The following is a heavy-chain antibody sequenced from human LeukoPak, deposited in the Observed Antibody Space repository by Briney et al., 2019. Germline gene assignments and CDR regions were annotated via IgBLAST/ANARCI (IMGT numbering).Heavy chain of an antibody. Sequence: SQTLSLTCTVSRGSISSGGYYWSWIRQHPGKGLEWIGYIYYSGSTYYNPSLKSRVTISVDTSKNQFSLKLSSVTAADTAVYYCAREIAAAGKAFDPWGQGTLVTVSS. J-gene: IGHJ5*02. CDR2: IYYSGST. V-gene: IGHV4-31*03. CDR3: AREIAAAGKAFDP. CDR1: RGSISSGGYY. D-gene: IGHD6-13*01.